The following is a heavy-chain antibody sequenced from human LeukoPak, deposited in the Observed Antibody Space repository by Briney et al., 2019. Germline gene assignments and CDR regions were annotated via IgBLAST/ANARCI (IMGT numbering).Heavy chain of an antibody. CDR1: GFTFSSYS. Sequence: SGGSLRLSCAASGFTFSSYSMNWVRQAPGKGLEWVSSISSSSSYIYYADSVKGRFTISRDNAKNSLYLQMNSLRAEDTAVYYCARDARKYYYDSSGYYYFDYWGQGTLVTVSS. CDR2: ISSSSSYI. J-gene: IGHJ4*02. V-gene: IGHV3-21*01. D-gene: IGHD3-22*01. CDR3: ARDARKYYYDSSGYYYFDY.